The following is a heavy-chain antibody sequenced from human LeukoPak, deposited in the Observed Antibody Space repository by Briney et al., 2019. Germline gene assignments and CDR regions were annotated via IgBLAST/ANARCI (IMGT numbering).Heavy chain of an antibody. D-gene: IGHD1-26*01. CDR1: GYTFSSSYY. CDR3: ARGWAVGVRAGFDY. CDR2: INPSGGTT. Sequence: ASVKVSCKASGYTFSSSYYMHWVRQAPGQGLEWMGIINPSGGTTSHAQKFQGRVTVTRDTSTSTVYMELTSLRSEDTAVYYCARGWAVGVRAGFDYWGQGTLVTVSS. V-gene: IGHV1-46*03. J-gene: IGHJ4*02.